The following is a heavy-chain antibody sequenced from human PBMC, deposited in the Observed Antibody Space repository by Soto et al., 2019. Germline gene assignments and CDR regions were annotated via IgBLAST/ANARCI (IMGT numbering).Heavy chain of an antibody. Sequence: QVQLVQSGAEVKKPGASVKVSCKASGYTFTSYYMLWVRQAPGQGLEWMGIINTSGGSTSYAQKFQGRVPMTRDTSKSTGYMELSSLRSEDTAVYYCARVSAGDAFDTWGQGTMVTVSS. CDR2: INTSGGST. CDR1: GYTFTSYY. V-gene: IGHV1-46*01. D-gene: IGHD3-10*01. J-gene: IGHJ3*02. CDR3: ARVSAGDAFDT.